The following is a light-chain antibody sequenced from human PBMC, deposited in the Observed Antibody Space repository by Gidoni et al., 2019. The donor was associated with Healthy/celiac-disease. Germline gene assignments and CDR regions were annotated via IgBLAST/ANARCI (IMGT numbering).Light chain of an antibody. CDR3: QQYGSPPAWT. Sequence: IVLTQSPGTLSLSPGERATLSCRASQSVSSSYLAWYQQKPGQAPRLLIYGASSRATGIPDRFSGSGSGTDFTLTISRLEPEDFAVYYCQQYGSPPAWTFXXXSKVEIK. CDR1: QSVSSSY. V-gene: IGKV3-20*01. CDR2: GAS. J-gene: IGKJ1*01.